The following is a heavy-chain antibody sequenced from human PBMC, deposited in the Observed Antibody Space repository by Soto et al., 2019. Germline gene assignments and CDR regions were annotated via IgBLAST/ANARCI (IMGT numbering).Heavy chain of an antibody. D-gene: IGHD3-10*01. Sequence: QVQLVQSGAEVKKPGASVKVSCKASGYTFTSYAMHWVRQAPGQRLEWMGWINAGNGNTKYSQKFQGRVTITRDTSASTAYMELSSLRSEDTAVYYCARDGITMVRGVTYYYGMDVWGQGTTVTVSS. V-gene: IGHV1-3*01. J-gene: IGHJ6*02. CDR2: INAGNGNT. CDR3: ARDGITMVRGVTYYYGMDV. CDR1: GYTFTSYA.